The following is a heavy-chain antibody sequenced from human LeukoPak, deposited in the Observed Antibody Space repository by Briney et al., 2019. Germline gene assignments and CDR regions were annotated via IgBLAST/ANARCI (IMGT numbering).Heavy chain of an antibody. D-gene: IGHD3-16*02. CDR1: GYSFTSYW. Sequence: GESLKISCKGSGYSFTSYWIGWVRQMPGKGLEWMGIIYPGDPDTRYSPSFQGQVTISADKSISTAYLQWSSLKASDTAMYYCARSIMITFGGVIVDYMDVWGKGTTVTVSS. CDR3: ARSIMITFGGVIVDYMDV. CDR2: IYPGDPDT. V-gene: IGHV5-51*01. J-gene: IGHJ6*03.